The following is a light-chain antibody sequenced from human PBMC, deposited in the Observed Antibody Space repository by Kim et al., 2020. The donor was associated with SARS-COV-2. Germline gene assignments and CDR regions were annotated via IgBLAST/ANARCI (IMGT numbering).Light chain of an antibody. V-gene: IGLV9-49*01. CDR1: SGYSNYK. CDR3: GADHGSGSNFVRV. CDR2: VGTGGIVG. J-gene: IGLJ3*02. Sequence: CTLSSGYSNYKVDWYQQRPGKGPRFVMRVGTGGIVGSRGDGIPDRFSVLGSGLNRYLTIKNIQEEDESDYHCGADHGSGSNFVRVFGGGTQLTVL.